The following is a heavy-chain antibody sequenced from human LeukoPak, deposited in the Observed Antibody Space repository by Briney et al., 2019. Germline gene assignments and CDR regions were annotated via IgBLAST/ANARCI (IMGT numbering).Heavy chain of an antibody. V-gene: IGHV3-23*01. CDR2: ISGSGGST. J-gene: IGHJ4*02. Sequence: GGSLRLSCAASGFTFSSYAMSWVRQAPGKGLEWVSAISGSGGSTYYADSVKGRFTISRDNSKNALYLQMNSLRAEDTAVYYCAKAPIVVVVAATPDYWGQGTLVTVSS. CDR1: GFTFSSYA. CDR3: AKAPIVVVVAATPDY. D-gene: IGHD2-15*01.